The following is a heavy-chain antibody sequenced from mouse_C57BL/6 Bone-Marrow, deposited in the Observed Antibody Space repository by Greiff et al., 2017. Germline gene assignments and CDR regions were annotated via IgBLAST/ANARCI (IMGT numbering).Heavy chain of an antibody. CDR2: IRNKANGYTT. CDR1: GFTFTDYY. Sequence: EVQGVESGGGLVQPGGSLSLSCAASGFTFTDYYMSWVRQPPGQALEWLGFIRNKANGYTTEYSASVKGRFTISSDNYQSILYLQMNALRAEDSATYDRARSHAMDYWGQGTSVTVSS. CDR3: ARSHAMDY. V-gene: IGHV7-3*01. J-gene: IGHJ4*01.